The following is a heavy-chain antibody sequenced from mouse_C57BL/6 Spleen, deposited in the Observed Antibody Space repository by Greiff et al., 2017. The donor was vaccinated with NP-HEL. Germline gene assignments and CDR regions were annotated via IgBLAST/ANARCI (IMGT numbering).Heavy chain of an antibody. CDR3: TAEGGYYYFDY. CDR1: GFTFSNYW. J-gene: IGHJ2*01. Sequence: EVKLVESGGGLVQPGGSMKLSCVASGFTFSNYWMNWVRQSPEKGLEWVAQIRLKSDNYATHYAESVKGRFTISRDDSKSSVYLQMNNLRAEDTGIYYCTAEGGYYYFDYWGQGTTLTVSS. CDR2: IRLKSDNYAT. V-gene: IGHV6-3*01. D-gene: IGHD2-3*01.